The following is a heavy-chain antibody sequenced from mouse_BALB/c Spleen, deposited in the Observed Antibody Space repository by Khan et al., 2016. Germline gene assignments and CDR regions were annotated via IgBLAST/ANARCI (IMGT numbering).Heavy chain of an antibody. CDR2: INPDSSTI. D-gene: IGHD2-4*01. Sequence: EVKLLESGGGLVQPGGSLKLSCAASGFDFSRYWMSWVRQAPGKGLEWIGDINPDSSTINYTPSLKDKFIISRDNAKNTLYLQMSKVRSEDTALYYCATSGYYEYLAYWGQGTLVTVSA. CDR3: ATSGYYEYLAY. V-gene: IGHV4-1*02. J-gene: IGHJ3*01. CDR1: GFDFSRYW.